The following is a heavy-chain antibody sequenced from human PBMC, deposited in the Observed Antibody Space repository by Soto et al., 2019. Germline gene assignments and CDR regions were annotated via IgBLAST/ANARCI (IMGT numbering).Heavy chain of an antibody. Sequence: SETLSLTCTVSGGSISSSSYYWGWIRQPPGKGLEWIGSIYYSGSTYYNPSLKSRVTISVDTSKNQFSLKLSSVTAADTAVYYCARQEHGDYIDYWGQGTLVTVSS. V-gene: IGHV4-39*01. J-gene: IGHJ4*02. CDR2: IYYSGST. CDR1: GGSISSSSYY. D-gene: IGHD4-17*01. CDR3: ARQEHGDYIDY.